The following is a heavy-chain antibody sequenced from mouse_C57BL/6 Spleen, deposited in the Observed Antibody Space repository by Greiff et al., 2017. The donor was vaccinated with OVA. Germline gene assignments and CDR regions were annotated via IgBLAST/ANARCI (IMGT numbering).Heavy chain of an antibody. CDR1: GYTFTSYW. CDR2: IDPSDSET. V-gene: IGHV1-52*01. J-gene: IGHJ2*01. D-gene: IGHD1-1*01. Sequence: QVQLKQPGAELVRPGSSVKLSCKASGYTFTSYWMHWVKQRPIQGLEWIGNIDPSDSETHYNQKFKDKATLTVDKSSSTAYMQLSSLTSEDSAVYYCASAAYGSNYDYWGQGTTLTVSS. CDR3: ASAAYGSNYDY.